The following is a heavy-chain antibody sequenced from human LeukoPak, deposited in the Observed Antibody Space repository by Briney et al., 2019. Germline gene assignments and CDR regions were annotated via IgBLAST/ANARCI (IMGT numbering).Heavy chain of an antibody. V-gene: IGHV1-18*01. J-gene: IGHJ3*02. Sequence: ASVKVSCKASGYTFTSYGISWVRQAPGQGLEWMGWISAYNGNTNYAQKLQGRVTMTTDTSTSTAYMELGSLRSDDTAVYYCARDYYDSSGYYRDDAFDIWGQGTMVTVSS. CDR2: ISAYNGNT. CDR3: ARDYYDSSGYYRDDAFDI. CDR1: GYTFTSYG. D-gene: IGHD3-22*01.